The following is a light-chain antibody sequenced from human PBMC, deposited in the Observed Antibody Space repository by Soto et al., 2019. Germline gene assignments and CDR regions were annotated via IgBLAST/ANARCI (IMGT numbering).Light chain of an antibody. CDR3: QQLSSYPRT. Sequence: IQLTQSPSSLSASVGDRVTITCRASQGISSYLAWYQQTPGKAPKLLIYAASTLQSGVPSRFIGSGSGADFTLTISSLQPDDFATYYCQQLSSYPRTFGQGTKVEIE. CDR1: QGISSY. CDR2: AAS. J-gene: IGKJ1*01. V-gene: IGKV1-9*01.